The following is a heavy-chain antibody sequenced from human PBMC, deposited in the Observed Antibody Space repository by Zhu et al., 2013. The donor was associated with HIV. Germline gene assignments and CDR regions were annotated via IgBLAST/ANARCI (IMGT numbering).Heavy chain of an antibody. J-gene: IGHJ4*02. D-gene: IGHD4-17*01. Sequence: QVQLQQSGPGLVRPSGTLSLTCAVSGGSISTNNWWSWVRQPPGKGLEWIGEIHHSGSTNYNPSLKSRVTISVDKSKNLFSLKLNSVTAADTAIYYCARDVVHDYGDFDSEFYFDSWGQGTLVTVSS. CDR3: ARDVVHDYGDFDSEFYFDS. CDR1: GGSISTNNW. CDR2: IHHSGST. V-gene: IGHV4-4*02.